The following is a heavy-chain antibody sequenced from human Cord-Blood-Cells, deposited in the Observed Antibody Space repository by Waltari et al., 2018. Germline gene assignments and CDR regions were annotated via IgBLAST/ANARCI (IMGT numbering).Heavy chain of an antibody. V-gene: IGHV1-2*04. J-gene: IGHJ4*02. D-gene: IGHD6-6*01. CDR1: GYTFTGYY. CDR2: INPNSGGT. CDR3: ARVGFSGSSFDY. Sequence: QVQLVQSGAEVKKPGASVKVSCKASGYTFTGYYMLWVRQAPGQGLEWMGWINPNSGGTNDAQKFQGWVTMTRDTSISTAYMELCRLRSDDTAVYYCARVGFSGSSFDYWGQGTLVTVSS.